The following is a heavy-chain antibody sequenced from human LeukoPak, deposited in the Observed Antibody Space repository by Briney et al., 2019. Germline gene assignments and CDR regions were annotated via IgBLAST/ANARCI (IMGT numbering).Heavy chain of an antibody. J-gene: IGHJ4*02. CDR2: ISSSGSTK. CDR3: ARDPSSSSSVGGYLDY. D-gene: IGHD6-6*01. Sequence: GGSLRLSCAASGFTFSRYTMNWVRQAPGKGLEWVSYISSSGSTKYYADSVKGRFTISRDNSKNTVYLQMNSLRAEDTAVYYCARDPSSSSSVGGYLDYWGQGTVVTVSS. CDR1: GFTFSRYT. V-gene: IGHV3-48*01.